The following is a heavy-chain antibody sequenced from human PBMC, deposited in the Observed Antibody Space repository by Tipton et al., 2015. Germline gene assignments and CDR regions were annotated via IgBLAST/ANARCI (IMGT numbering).Heavy chain of an antibody. J-gene: IGHJ3*02. V-gene: IGHV4-59*08. CDR2: IYYSGSP. CDR1: GDAISSHY. D-gene: IGHD2-15*01. CDR3: ARLPLVGGSCDDAFDK. Sequence: TLSLTCNVSGDAISSHYWSWIRQPPGKGLEWIGNIYYSGSPDSNPSLKSRVTISVDTSKNQFFLKLSSVTAGDTAMYYCARLPLVGGSCDDAFDKWGQGTMVTVSS.